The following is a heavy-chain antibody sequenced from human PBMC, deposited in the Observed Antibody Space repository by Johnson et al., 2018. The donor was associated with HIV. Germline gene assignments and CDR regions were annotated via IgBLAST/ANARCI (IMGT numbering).Heavy chain of an antibody. V-gene: IGHV3-30*02. Sequence: QVQLVESGGGVVQPGGSLRLSCAASGFTFSSYGMHWVRQAPGKGLEWVAFIRFDGSNKFYADSVKGRFTISRDNSKNTLYLQMNSLRAEDTALYYCAKDMERYSYGPDAFDIWGQGTMVTVSS. CDR1: GFTFSSYG. CDR2: IRFDGSNK. J-gene: IGHJ3*02. D-gene: IGHD5-18*01. CDR3: AKDMERYSYGPDAFDI.